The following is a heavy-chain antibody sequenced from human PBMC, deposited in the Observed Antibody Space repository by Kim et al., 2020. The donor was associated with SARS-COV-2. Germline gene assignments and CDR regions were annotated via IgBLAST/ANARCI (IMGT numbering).Heavy chain of an antibody. CDR2: T. D-gene: IGHD3-10*01. V-gene: IGHV3-23*01. J-gene: IGHJ4*02. Sequence: TYYADSVKGRFTISRDNSRNTVYLQMSSLRVDDTAVYYCVKNKMARGLSDYWGRGTLVTVSS. CDR3: VKNKMARGLSDY.